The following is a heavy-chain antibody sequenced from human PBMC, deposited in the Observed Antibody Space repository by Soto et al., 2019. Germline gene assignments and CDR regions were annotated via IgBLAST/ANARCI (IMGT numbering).Heavy chain of an antibody. J-gene: IGHJ5*02. CDR1: GTSISSSDYY. V-gene: IGHV4-39*07. CDR3: ARVPGP. Sequence: SETLSLTCTVSGTSISSSDYYWGWIRQPPGKGLEWITSIYYTGMTYYNPSLKSRVTISVDRSKNQFSLKLNSVTAADTAVYYCARVPGPWGQGTLVTVSS. CDR2: IYYTGMT.